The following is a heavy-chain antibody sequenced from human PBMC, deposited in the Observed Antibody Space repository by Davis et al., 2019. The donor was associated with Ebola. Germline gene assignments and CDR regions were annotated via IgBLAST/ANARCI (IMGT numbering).Heavy chain of an antibody. D-gene: IGHD5-18*01. J-gene: IGHJ4*02. CDR2: IYSGGST. CDR3: ARSGRGYSYGRIDY. V-gene: IGHV3-53*05. Sequence: GESLKISCAASGFTVSSNYMSWVRQAPGKGLEWVSVIYSGGSTYYADSVKGRFTISRDNSKNTLYLQMNSLRADDTAVYYCARSGRGYSYGRIDYWGQGTLVTVSS. CDR1: GFTVSSNY.